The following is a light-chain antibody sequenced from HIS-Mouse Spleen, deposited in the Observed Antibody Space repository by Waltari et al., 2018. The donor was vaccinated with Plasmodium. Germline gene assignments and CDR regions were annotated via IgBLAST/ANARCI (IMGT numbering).Light chain of an antibody. V-gene: IGLV3-1*01. J-gene: IGLJ2*01. CDR1: KLGDKY. CDR3: QAWDSSTVV. CDR2: QDR. Sequence: SYELTQPPSVSVYPGQTASITRSGDKLGDKYACWYQQKPGQSPVLVIYQDRKRHSGIPERFSGSNSGNTATLTISGTQAMDEADYYCQAWDSSTVVFGGGTKLTVL.